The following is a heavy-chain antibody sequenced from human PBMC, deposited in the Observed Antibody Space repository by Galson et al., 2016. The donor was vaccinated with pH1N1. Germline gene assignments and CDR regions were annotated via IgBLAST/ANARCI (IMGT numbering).Heavy chain of an antibody. CDR1: GYSFTDSW. CDR2: IYPSNSDS. V-gene: IGHV5-51*01. D-gene: IGHD3-22*01. CDR3: VTDSFESNGYTMPY. J-gene: IGHJ4*02. Sequence: QSGAEVKKPGDSLKISCQASGYSFTDSWIGWVRQIPGKGLDWLGTIYPSNSDSRFVRSFQGQVPLSADKSIKTDYLQWVSLKVSDTAMYYCVTDSFESNGYTMPYWGQGSQVIVSP.